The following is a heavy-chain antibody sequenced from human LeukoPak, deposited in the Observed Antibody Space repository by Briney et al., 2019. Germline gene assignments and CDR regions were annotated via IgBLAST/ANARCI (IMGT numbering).Heavy chain of an antibody. CDR3: ARHEWELPFDY. CDR1: GGSFSGYY. CDR2: INHSGST. Sequence: PSETLSLTCAVYGGSFSGYYWSWIRQPPGKGLEWIGEINHSGSTNYNPSLKSRVTISVDTSKNQFSLKLSSVTAADTAVYYCARHEWELPFDYWGQGTLVTVSS. D-gene: IGHD1-26*01. J-gene: IGHJ4*02. V-gene: IGHV4-34*01.